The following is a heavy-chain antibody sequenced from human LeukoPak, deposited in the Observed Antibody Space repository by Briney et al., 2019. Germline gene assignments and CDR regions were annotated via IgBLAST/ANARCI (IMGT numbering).Heavy chain of an antibody. Sequence: GGSLSLSCAASGFTFSSYSMNWVRQAPGKGLEWVSSISNSSSYIYYADSVKGRFTISRDNAKNSLYLQMNSLRAEDTAVYYCARAYVVVPAALDYWGQGTLVTVSS. J-gene: IGHJ4*02. CDR1: GFTFSSYS. CDR3: ARAYVVVPAALDY. V-gene: IGHV3-21*01. D-gene: IGHD2-2*01. CDR2: ISNSSSYI.